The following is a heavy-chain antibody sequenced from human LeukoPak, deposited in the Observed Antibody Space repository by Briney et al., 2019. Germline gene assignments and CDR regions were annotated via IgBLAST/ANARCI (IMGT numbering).Heavy chain of an antibody. CDR2: IYYSGST. Sequence: SETLSLTCTVSGGSISSSSYYWGWIRQPPGKGLEWIGSIYYSGSTYYNPSLKSRVTISVDTSKNQFSLKLSSVTAADTTVYYCAAPFPDSSGWYGGFDYWGQGTLVTVSS. J-gene: IGHJ4*02. CDR1: GGSISSSSYY. V-gene: IGHV4-39*01. CDR3: AAPFPDSSGWYGGFDY. D-gene: IGHD6-19*01.